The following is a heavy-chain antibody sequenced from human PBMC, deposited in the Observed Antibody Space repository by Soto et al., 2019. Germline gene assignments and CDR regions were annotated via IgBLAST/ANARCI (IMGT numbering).Heavy chain of an antibody. Sequence: GGSLRLSCAASGFTFSSYAMSWVRQAPGKGLEWVSAISGSGGSTYYADSVKGRFTISRDNSKNTLYLQMNSLRAEDTAVYYCAKVTEGSGKVYYGMDVWGQGTTVTVSS. D-gene: IGHD3-10*01. J-gene: IGHJ6*02. CDR3: AKVTEGSGKVYYGMDV. V-gene: IGHV3-23*01. CDR1: GFTFSSYA. CDR2: ISGSGGST.